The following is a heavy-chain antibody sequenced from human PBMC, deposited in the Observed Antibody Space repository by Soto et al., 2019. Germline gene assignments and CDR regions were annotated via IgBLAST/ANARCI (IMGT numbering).Heavy chain of an antibody. CDR3: ARGDYFARSADGWFDP. D-gene: IGHD3-10*02. Sequence: SETLSLTCIVSGASMSSGGYYWSWIRHHPGWGLEWIGFIYYTGSTYYNPSVKSRLTISVDTSRNQFSLELKSVTAADTGVYYCARGDYFARSADGWFDPWGQGTLVTVSS. CDR1: GASMSSGGYY. CDR2: IYYTGST. V-gene: IGHV4-31*03. J-gene: IGHJ5*02.